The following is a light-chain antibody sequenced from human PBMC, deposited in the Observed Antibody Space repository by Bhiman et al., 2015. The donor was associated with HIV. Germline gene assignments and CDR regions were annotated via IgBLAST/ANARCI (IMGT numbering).Light chain of an antibody. CDR2: DVS. Sequence: QSALPQPASVSGSPGQSISISCTGTTSDVGGYKYVSWYQQHPGKAPKLMIYDVSKRPSGVSNRFSGSKSGNTASLTISGLQAEDEADYYCCSYAGSSSFVFGTGTKVTV. J-gene: IGLJ1*01. CDR1: TSDVGGYKY. CDR3: CSYAGSSSFV. V-gene: IGLV2-23*02.